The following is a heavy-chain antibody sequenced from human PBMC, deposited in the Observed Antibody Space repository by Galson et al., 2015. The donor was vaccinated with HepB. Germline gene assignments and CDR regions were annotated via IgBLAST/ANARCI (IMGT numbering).Heavy chain of an antibody. CDR3: ARAILGIAAAGQFDY. J-gene: IGHJ4*02. CDR2: IDWDDDK. D-gene: IGHD6-13*01. Sequence: PALVKPTQTLTLTCTFSGFSLSTSGMCVSWIRQPPGKALEWLALIDWDDDKYYSTSLKTRLTISKDTSKNQVVLTMTNMDPVDTATYYCARAILGIAAAGQFDYWGQGTLVTVSS. CDR1: GFSLSTSGMC. V-gene: IGHV2-70*01.